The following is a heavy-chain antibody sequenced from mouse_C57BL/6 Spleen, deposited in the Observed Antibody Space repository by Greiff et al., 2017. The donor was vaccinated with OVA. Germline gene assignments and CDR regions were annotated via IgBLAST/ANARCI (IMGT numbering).Heavy chain of an antibody. CDR1: GVTFSDYY. Sequence: EVMLVESGGGLVQPGGSLKLSCAASGVTFSDYYMYWVRQTPEKRLEWVAYISNGGGSTYYPDTVKGRFTISRDNAKNTLYLQMSRLKSEDTAMYYCARKGYYAMDYWGQGTSVTVSS. J-gene: IGHJ4*01. V-gene: IGHV5-12*01. CDR2: ISNGGGST. CDR3: ARKGYYAMDY.